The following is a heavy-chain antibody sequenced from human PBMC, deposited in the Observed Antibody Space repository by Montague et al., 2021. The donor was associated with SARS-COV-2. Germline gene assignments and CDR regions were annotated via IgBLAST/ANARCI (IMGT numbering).Heavy chain of an antibody. CDR3: ARGSSWLGNALDI. J-gene: IGHJ3*02. CDR2: TNYSCST. CDR1: GGSISSNS. V-gene: IGHV4-59*01. D-gene: IGHD6-13*01. Sequence: SETLSLTCTVSGGSISSNSCSWIRQPPGKGLEWIVNTNYSCSTNYNPSLRSRVTISVDTSKNQFSLKLSSVTAADTAVYDCARGSSWLGNALDIWGQGTMVTVSS.